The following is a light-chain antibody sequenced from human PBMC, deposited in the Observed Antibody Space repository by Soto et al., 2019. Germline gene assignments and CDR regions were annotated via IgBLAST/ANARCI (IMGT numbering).Light chain of an antibody. V-gene: IGKV1-39*01. CDR1: QSISNY. J-gene: IGKJ4*01. CDR2: AAS. Sequence: DMEMTQSPSSLSAFVGDRVTITCRASQSISNYLNWYQHKPGTVPKLLIYAASSWQSGVPTRFSGSGSGPDFTLTINSLQPEDFATYSCQQSYGTPLTFGGGTKIEIK. CDR3: QQSYGTPLT.